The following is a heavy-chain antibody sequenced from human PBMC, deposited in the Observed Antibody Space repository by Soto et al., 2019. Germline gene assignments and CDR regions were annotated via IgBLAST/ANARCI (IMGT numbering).Heavy chain of an antibody. Sequence: QVQLQESGPGLVKPSQTLSLTCTVSGGSISSGDYYWSWIRQPPGKGLEWIGYIYYSGSTCYNPSLKSRVTISVDTSKNQFSLKLSSVTAADTAVYYCARVGGFGATTIDSWGQGTLVTVSS. D-gene: IGHD3-10*01. CDR1: GGSISSGDYY. V-gene: IGHV4-30-4*01. CDR2: IYYSGST. J-gene: IGHJ4*02. CDR3: ARVGGFGATTIDS.